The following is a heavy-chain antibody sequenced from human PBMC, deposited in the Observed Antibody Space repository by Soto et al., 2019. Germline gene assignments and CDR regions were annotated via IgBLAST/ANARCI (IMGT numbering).Heavy chain of an antibody. Sequence: GASVKVSCKASGYTFTSYGISWVRQAPGQGLEWMGWISAYNGNTNYAQKLQGRVTMTTDTSTSTAYMELRSLRSDDTAVYYCARDARFHITMIVVQGGLDYYGMDVWGQGTTVTVSS. CDR2: ISAYNGNT. CDR3: ARDARFHITMIVVQGGLDYYGMDV. V-gene: IGHV1-18*01. CDR1: GYTFTSYG. J-gene: IGHJ6*02. D-gene: IGHD3-22*01.